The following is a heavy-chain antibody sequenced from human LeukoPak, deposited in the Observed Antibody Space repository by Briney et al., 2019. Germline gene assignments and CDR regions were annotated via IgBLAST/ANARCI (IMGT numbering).Heavy chain of an antibody. CDR3: ASAQNPTYYYDSSGYYPIN. J-gene: IGHJ4*02. CDR2: IYYSGST. Sequence: KTSETLSLTCTVSGGSISSYYWSWIRQPPGKGLEWIGYIYYSGSTNYNPSLKSRVTISVDTSKNQFSLKLSSVTAADTAVYYCASAQNPTYYYDSSGYYPINWGQGTLVTVSS. D-gene: IGHD3-22*01. CDR1: GGSISSYY. V-gene: IGHV4-59*12.